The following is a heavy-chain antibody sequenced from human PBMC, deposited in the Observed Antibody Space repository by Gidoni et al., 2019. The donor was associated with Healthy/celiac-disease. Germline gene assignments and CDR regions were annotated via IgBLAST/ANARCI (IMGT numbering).Heavy chain of an antibody. CDR1: GFTFSSYW. CDR3: ASGTPGYYDSSGYYPYWYFDL. V-gene: IGHV3-7*03. Sequence: EVQLVESGGGLVQPGGSLRLSCAASGFTFSSYWMSWVRQAPGKGLEWVANIKQDGSEKYYVDSVKGRFTISRDNAKNSLYLQMNSLRAEDTAVYYCASGTPGYYDSSGYYPYWYFDLWGRGTLVTVSS. D-gene: IGHD3-22*01. J-gene: IGHJ2*01. CDR2: IKQDGSEK.